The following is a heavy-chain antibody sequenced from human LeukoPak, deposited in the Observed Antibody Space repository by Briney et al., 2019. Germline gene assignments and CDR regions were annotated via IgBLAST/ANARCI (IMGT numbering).Heavy chain of an antibody. CDR3: ARQLKGGHGDSPVGY. CDR1: GFTFSTYA. J-gene: IGHJ4*02. D-gene: IGHD4-17*01. CDR2: ISYDGSSK. V-gene: IGHV3-30*03. Sequence: GGSLSLSCVASGFTFSTYAMSWVRQAPGKGLEWVAIISYDGSSKYYADSVKGRFTISRDNSKNTLYLQMNSLRAEDTAVYSCARQLKGGHGDSPVGYRGQGTLVTVSS.